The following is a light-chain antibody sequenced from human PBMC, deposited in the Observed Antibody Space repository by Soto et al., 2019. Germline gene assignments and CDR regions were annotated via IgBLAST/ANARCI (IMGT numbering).Light chain of an antibody. CDR2: KAS. CDR1: QSISTG. V-gene: IGKV1-5*03. CDR3: QQYNTYPLT. Sequence: DIQMTQSPSTLSASVGDRVTITCRASQSISTGLAWYQQKPGKAPKLLIYKASTLEGGVPSRFSGSGSGTEFNITVSSLQADDFASYYCQQYNTYPLTFGGGTTVEIK. J-gene: IGKJ4*01.